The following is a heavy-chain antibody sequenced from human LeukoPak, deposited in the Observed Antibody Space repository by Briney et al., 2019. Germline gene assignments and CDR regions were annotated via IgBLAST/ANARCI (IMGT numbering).Heavy chain of an antibody. Sequence: PGGFLRLPCSASGFTVNNNYISWVRQAPRKGLEWVSVIYRSGSTYYAASVKGRFTISRDISKNSLYLQMTSLRAEDTAVYYCARDLGYYASSANWGQGTLVTVSS. CDR2: IYRSGST. J-gene: IGHJ4*02. D-gene: IGHD3-22*01. CDR1: GFTVNNNY. V-gene: IGHV3-53*01. CDR3: ARDLGYYASSAN.